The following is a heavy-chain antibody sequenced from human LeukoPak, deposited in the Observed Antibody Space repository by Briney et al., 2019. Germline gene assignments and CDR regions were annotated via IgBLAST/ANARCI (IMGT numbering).Heavy chain of an antibody. CDR2: INHSGST. CDR3: ARGQSTIFGVVSTFDY. CDR1: GGSFSGYY. D-gene: IGHD3-3*01. J-gene: IGHJ4*02. Sequence: SETLSLTCAVYGGSFSGYYWSWIRQPPGKGLEWIGEINHSGSTNYNPSLKSRVTISVDTSKNQFSLKLSSVTAADMAVYYCARGQSTIFGVVSTFDYWGQGTLVTVSS. V-gene: IGHV4-34*01.